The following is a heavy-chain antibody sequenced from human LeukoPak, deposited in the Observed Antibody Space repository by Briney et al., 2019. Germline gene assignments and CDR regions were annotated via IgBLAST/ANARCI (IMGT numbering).Heavy chain of an antibody. J-gene: IGHJ6*02. V-gene: IGHV4-59*01. D-gene: IGHD6-19*01. CDR2: IYYSGST. CDR3: ARDLTVIAVAGTDDCYYYGMDV. CDR1: GGSISSYY. Sequence: SETLSLTCTVSGGSISSYYWSWIRQPPGKGLEWIGYIYYSGSTNYNPSLKSRVTISVDTSKNQFSLKLSSVTAADTAVYYCARDLTVIAVAGTDDCYYYGMDVWGQGTTVTVSS.